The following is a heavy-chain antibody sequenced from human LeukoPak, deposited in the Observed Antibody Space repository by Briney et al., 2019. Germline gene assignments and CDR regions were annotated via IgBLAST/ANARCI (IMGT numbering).Heavy chain of an antibody. Sequence: SGGSLRLSCAASGFTFSSYAMSWVRQAPVKGLEWVSAISGSGGSTYYADSVKGRFTISRDNSKNTLYLQMNSLRAEDTAVYYCAKDIAAAFDYWGQGTLVTVSS. D-gene: IGHD6-13*01. CDR1: GFTFSSYA. CDR2: ISGSGGST. CDR3: AKDIAAAFDY. J-gene: IGHJ4*02. V-gene: IGHV3-23*01.